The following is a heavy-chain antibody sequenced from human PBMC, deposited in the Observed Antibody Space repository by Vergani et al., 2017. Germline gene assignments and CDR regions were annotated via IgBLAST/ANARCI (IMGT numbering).Heavy chain of an antibody. CDR1: GFTFKNHG. CDR3: AKQYFVSGNYLFDY. D-gene: IGHD3-10*01. V-gene: IGHV3-23*01. J-gene: IGHJ4*02. CDR2: ISGSGVSA. Sequence: EVQLLESGGGLVQPGGSRRLSCTTSGFTFKNHGMSWVRQAPGKGLEWVSGISGSGVSAYYTDSVKGRFTISRDNSKNMLFLQMNNLRTEDTAIYYCAKQYFVSGNYLFDYWGQGTLVTVSS.